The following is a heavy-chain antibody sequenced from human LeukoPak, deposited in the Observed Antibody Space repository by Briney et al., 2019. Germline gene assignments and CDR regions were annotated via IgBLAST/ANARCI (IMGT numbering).Heavy chain of an antibody. V-gene: IGHV4-61*01. CDR2: IYYSGGT. J-gene: IGHJ6*02. D-gene: IGHD1-1*01. CDR1: GGSVSSGSYY. CDR3: ARVGGTNYYYYGMDV. Sequence: SETLSLTCTVSGGSVSSGSYYWSWIRQPPGKGLEWIGYIYYSGGTDYNPSLKSRVTISVDTSKNQFSLKLSSVTAADTAVYYCARVGGTNYYYYGMDVWGQGTTVTVSS.